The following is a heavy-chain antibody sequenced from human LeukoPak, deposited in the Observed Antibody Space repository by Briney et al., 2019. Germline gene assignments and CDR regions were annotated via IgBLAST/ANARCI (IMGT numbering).Heavy chain of an antibody. V-gene: IGHV4-39*01. Sequence: SETLSLTCTVSGGSISSSSYYWGWIRQPPGKGLEWIGSIYYSGSTYYNPTLKSRVTISVGTSKNQFSLKLSSVTAADTAVYYCASRGESIAAAGTDYWGQGTLVTVSS. CDR1: GGSISSSSYY. D-gene: IGHD6-13*01. CDR2: IYYSGST. J-gene: IGHJ4*02. CDR3: ASRGESIAAAGTDY.